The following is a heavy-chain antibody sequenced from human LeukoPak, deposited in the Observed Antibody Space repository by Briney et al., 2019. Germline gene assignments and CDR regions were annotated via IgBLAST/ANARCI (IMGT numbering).Heavy chain of an antibody. D-gene: IGHD3-3*01. J-gene: IGHJ6*03. CDR3: ARAPNTIFGVVAYYMDV. Sequence: SETLSLTCTVSGGSISNYYWSWIRQPPGKGLEWIGYIYYSGSTNYNPSLKSRVTISVDTSKNQFSLKLSSVTAADTAVYYCARAPNTIFGVVAYYMDVWGKGTTVTVSS. V-gene: IGHV4-59*01. CDR1: GGSISNYY. CDR2: IYYSGST.